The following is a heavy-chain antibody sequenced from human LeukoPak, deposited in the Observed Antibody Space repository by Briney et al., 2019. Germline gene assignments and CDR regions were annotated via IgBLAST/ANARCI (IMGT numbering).Heavy chain of an antibody. J-gene: IGHJ4*02. Sequence: SETLSLTCTVSGGSISSYYWSWIRQPPGKGLEWIGYIYYSGSTYYNPSLKSRVTISVDTSKNQFSLKLSSVTAADTAVYYCARQTGSGLFILPGGQGTLVTVSS. V-gene: IGHV4-59*08. CDR3: ARQTGSGLFILP. CDR1: GGSISSYY. D-gene: IGHD3/OR15-3a*01. CDR2: IYYSGST.